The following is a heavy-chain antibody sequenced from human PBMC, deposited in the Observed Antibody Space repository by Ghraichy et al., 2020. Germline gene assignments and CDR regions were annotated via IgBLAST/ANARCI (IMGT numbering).Heavy chain of an antibody. CDR3: ARLGPRNLLRYFDWLLDY. CDR2: IYYSGST. V-gene: IGHV4-59*08. Sequence: SETLSLTCTVSGGSISSYYWSWIRQPPGKGLEWIGYIYYSGSTNYNPSLKSRVTISVDTSKNQFSLKLSSVTAADTAVYYCARLGPRNLLRYFDWLLDYWGQGTLVTVSS. J-gene: IGHJ4*02. CDR1: GGSISSYY. D-gene: IGHD3-9*01.